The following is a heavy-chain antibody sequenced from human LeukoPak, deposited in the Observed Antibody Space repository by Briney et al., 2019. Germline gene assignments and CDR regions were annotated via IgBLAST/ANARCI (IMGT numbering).Heavy chain of an antibody. J-gene: IGHJ4*02. V-gene: IGHV3-23*01. Sequence: ETLSLTCTVSGGSISSSSYYWGWIRQPPGKGLEWVSAITGSGVSTYYADSVKGRFTISRDNSKNTVYLQMSSLRAEDTAVYYCAKATYDDSGNYYAYWGQGTLVTVSS. CDR2: ITGSGVST. D-gene: IGHD3-22*01. CDR3: AKATYDDSGNYYAY. CDR1: GGSISSSSYY.